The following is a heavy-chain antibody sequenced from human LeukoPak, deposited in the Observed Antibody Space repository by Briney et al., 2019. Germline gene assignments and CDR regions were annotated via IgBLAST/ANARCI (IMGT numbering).Heavy chain of an antibody. Sequence: GGSLRLSCAASGFTFSSYAMSWVRQAPGKGLEWVSAISGSSSYIYYADSVKGRFTISRDNAKNSLYLQMNSLRAEDTAVYYCARDLTYHYDSSGYYVRYGMDVWGQGTTVTVSS. J-gene: IGHJ6*02. V-gene: IGHV3-21*01. CDR1: GFTFSSYA. CDR3: ARDLTYHYDSSGYYVRYGMDV. D-gene: IGHD3-22*01. CDR2: ISGSSSYI.